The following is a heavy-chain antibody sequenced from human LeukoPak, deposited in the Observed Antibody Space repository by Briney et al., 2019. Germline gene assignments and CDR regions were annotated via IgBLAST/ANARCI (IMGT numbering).Heavy chain of an antibody. V-gene: IGHV3-23*01. CDR2: ISDTGATT. J-gene: IGHJ4*02. CDR1: GFTFSSYA. D-gene: IGHD2-8*01. CDR3: AKDTSIGRYCTNGVCSPFDY. Sequence: PGGSLRLSCAGSGFTFSSYAMSWVRQAPGKGLEWVSAISDTGATTYDADSVKGRFTISRDNSTSTLYLQMNSLRAEDTAIYYCAKDTSIGRYCTNGVCSPFDYWGQGTLVTVSS.